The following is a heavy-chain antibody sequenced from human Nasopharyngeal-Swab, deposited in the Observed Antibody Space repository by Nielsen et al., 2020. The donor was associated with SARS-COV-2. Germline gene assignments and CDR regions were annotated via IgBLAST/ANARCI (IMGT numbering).Heavy chain of an antibody. D-gene: IGHD6-13*01. CDR3: VRDDRGVPGIPETGPPGAF. CDR2: VNPNSGDT. V-gene: IGHV1-2*06. Sequence: WVRQAPGQGLEWMGRVNPNSGDTIYAQEFQGRVTMTGDTSIGTAYMELRRLISDDTAVYYCVRDDRGVPGIPETGPPGAFWGQGTLVTVSS. J-gene: IGHJ4*02.